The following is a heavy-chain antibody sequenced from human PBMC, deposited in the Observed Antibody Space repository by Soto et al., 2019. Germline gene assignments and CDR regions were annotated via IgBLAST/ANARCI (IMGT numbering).Heavy chain of an antibody. V-gene: IGHV3-7*01. J-gene: IGHJ4*02. CDR1: GFTFSSYW. Sequence: GGSLRLSCAASGFTFSSYWMSWVRQAPGKGLEWVANKKQDGSEKYYVDSVKGRFTISRDNAKNSLYLQMNSLRAEDTAVYYCARDLFSGIAVTGVWGQGTLVTVSS. D-gene: IGHD6-19*01. CDR2: KKQDGSEK. CDR3: ARDLFSGIAVTGV.